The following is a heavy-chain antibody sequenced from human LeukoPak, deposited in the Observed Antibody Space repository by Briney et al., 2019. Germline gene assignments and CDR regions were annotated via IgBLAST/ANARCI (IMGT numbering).Heavy chain of an antibody. J-gene: IGHJ4*02. CDR2: IYTSGGT. V-gene: IGHV4-4*07. Sequence: PSETLSLTCTVSGGSFSSYYWNWIRQPAGKGLEWIGRIYTSGGTNYNPSLKSRVTMSVDTSKNQFSLKLNSVTAADTAVYYCARAGDSTSPLDYWGQGTLVTVSS. D-gene: IGHD6-13*01. CDR3: ARAGDSTSPLDY. CDR1: GGSFSSYY.